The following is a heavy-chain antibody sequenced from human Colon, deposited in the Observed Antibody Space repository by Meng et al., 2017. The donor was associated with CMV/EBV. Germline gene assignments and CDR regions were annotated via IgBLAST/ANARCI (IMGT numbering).Heavy chain of an antibody. D-gene: IGHD6-13*01. CDR2: IHHRGNT. CDR1: GDSVSSDNW. V-gene: IGHV4-4*02. CDR3: TSASRYKIDY. Sequence: SETLSLTCAVSGDSVSSDNWWSWVRQPPGKVQEWIGEIHHRGNTNYNTSLKSRVTMSVDKSKNQVSLELTSVTAADTAVYFCTSASRYKIDYWGQGTVVTVSS. J-gene: IGHJ4*02.